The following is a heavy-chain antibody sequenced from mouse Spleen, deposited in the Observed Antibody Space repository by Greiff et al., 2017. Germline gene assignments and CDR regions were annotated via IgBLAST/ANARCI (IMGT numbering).Heavy chain of an antibody. J-gene: IGHJ3*01. CDR1: GYTFTSYW. V-gene: IGHV1-69*01. CDR2: IDPSDSYT. D-gene: IGHD4-1*01. Sequence: LVESGAELVMPGASVKLSCKASGYTFTSYWMHWVKQRPGQGLEWIGEIDPSDSYTNYNQKFKGKATLTVDKSSSTAYMQLSSLTSEDSAVYYCASGGWDSAYWGQGTLVTVSA. CDR3: ASGGWDSAY.